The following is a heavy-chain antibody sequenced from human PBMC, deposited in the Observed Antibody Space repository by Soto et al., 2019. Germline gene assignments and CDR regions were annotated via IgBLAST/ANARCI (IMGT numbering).Heavy chain of an antibody. CDR3: ARSKGIVVVPAAMYGRNYYYGMDV. CDR1: GGTFSSYA. V-gene: IGHV1-69*01. Sequence: QVQLVQSGAEVKKPGSSVKVSCKASGGTFSSYAISWVRQAPGQGLEWMGGIIPIFGTANYAQKFQGRVTITADESTSTAYMELSSLRSEDTAVYYCARSKGIVVVPAAMYGRNYYYGMDVWGQGTTVTVSS. CDR2: IIPIFGTA. J-gene: IGHJ6*02. D-gene: IGHD2-2*01.